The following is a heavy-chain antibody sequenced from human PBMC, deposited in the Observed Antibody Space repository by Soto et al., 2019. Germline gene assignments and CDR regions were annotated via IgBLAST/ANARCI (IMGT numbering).Heavy chain of an antibody. J-gene: IGHJ3*02. CDR2: INPSGGST. CDR1: GYTFTSYY. D-gene: IGHD2-2*01. CDR3: ARGYCISTSCYYERSGAFDI. V-gene: IGHV1-46*03. Sequence: ASVKVSCKASGYTFTSYYMHWVRQAPGQGLEWMGIINPSGGSTSYAQKFQGRVTMTRDTSTSTVYMELSSLRSEDTAVYYCARGYCISTSCYYERSGAFDIWGQGTMVTVSS.